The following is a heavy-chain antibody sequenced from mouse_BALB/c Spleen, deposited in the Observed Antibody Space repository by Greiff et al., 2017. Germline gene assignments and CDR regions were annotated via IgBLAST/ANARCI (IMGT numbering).Heavy chain of an antibody. V-gene: IGHV5-6-4*01. D-gene: IGHD2-14*01. CDR3: TRETDRYDGDASNFDY. CDR1: GFTFSSYT. Sequence: DVQLVESGGGLVKPGGSLKLSCAASGFTFSSYTMSWVRQTPEKRLEWVATISSGGSYTYYPDSVKGRFTISRDNAKNTLYLQMSSLKSEDTAMYYCTRETDRYDGDASNFDYWGQGTTLTVSS. CDR2: ISSGGSYT. J-gene: IGHJ2*01.